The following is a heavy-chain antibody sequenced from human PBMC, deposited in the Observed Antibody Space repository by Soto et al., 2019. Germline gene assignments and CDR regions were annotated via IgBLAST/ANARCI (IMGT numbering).Heavy chain of an antibody. V-gene: IGHV3-30*18. CDR1: GVTFSSYG. Sequence: PGGSLRLSWAASGVTFSSYGMHWVRQAPGKGLEWVAVISYDGSNKYYADSVKGRFTVSRDNSKNTLYLQMNSLRAEDTAVFYCSKERSFGRVIGDSFDYWGQGTLVTVSS. J-gene: IGHJ4*02. CDR2: ISYDGSNK. D-gene: IGHD3-10*01. CDR3: SKERSFGRVIGDSFDY.